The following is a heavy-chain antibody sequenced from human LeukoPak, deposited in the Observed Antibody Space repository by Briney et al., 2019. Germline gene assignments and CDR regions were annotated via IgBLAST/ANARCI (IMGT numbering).Heavy chain of an antibody. CDR2: IGGDGVGK. CDR3: AKRVGGTPDY. CDR1: GFIFKKYA. V-gene: IGHV3-23*01. D-gene: IGHD1-26*01. J-gene: IGHJ4*02. Sequence: GGSLRLSCAASGFIFKKYAMMWVRQATGKGREWVSAIGGDGVGKDYADSVKGRFTISRDNFKDTVYLEMNSLRVEDTALYYCAKRVGGTPDYWSLGTLVTVAS.